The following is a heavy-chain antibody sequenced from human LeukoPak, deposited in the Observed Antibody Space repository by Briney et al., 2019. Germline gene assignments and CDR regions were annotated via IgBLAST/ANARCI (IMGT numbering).Heavy chain of an antibody. CDR2: IYYSGST. CDR3: ARDSSGRRFDY. CDR1: GGSFSGYY. D-gene: IGHD6-19*01. Sequence: PSETLSLTCAVYGGSFSGYYWSWIRQPPGKGLEWIGYIYYSGSTNYNPSLKSRVTISVDTSKNQFSLKLSSVTAADTAVYYCARDSSGRRFDYWGQGTLVTVSS. V-gene: IGHV4-59*01. J-gene: IGHJ4*02.